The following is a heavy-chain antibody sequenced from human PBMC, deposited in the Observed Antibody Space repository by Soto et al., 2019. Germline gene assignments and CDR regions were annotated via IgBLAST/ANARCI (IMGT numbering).Heavy chain of an antibody. D-gene: IGHD1-1*01. CDR3: ARRHIVPPVPLDYGMDV. CDR1: GFIFNSYE. CDR2: ISEDGTNI. J-gene: IGHJ6*02. Sequence: QVQLVESGGGVVQPGRSLRLSCVGSGFIFNSYEMHWVRQAPGKGLEWVARISEDGTNIDYADSVRGRFTVSRDTSKNTMYLQMTSLRRDDTSVYYCARRHIVPPVPLDYGMDVWGQGTTVTVSS. V-gene: IGHV3-30*04.